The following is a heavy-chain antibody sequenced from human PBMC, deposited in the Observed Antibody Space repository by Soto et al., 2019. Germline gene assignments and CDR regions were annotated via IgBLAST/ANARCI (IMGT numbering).Heavy chain of an antibody. J-gene: IGHJ4*02. V-gene: IGHV1-3*01. CDR2: INAGNGNT. CDR3: AREPFRHGYNSRVYFDY. Sequence: AVKVSCKASGYTFTSYAMHWVRQAPGQRLEWMGWINAGNGNTKYSQKFQGRVTITRDTSASTAYMELSSLRSEDTAVYYCAREPFRHGYNSRVYFDYWGQGTRVTVSS. CDR1: GYTFTSYA. D-gene: IGHD5-12*01.